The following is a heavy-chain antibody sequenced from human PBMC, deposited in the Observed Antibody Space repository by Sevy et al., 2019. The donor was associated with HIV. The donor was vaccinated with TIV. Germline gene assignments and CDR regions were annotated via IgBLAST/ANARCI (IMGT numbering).Heavy chain of an antibody. V-gene: IGHV1-69*13. CDR1: GGTFSSYA. J-gene: IGHJ3*02. Sequence: ASVKVSCKASGGTFSSYAISWVRQAPGQGLEWMGGIIPIFGTANYAQKFQGRVTITADESTSTAYMELSSLRSEDTAVYYCARGYNWNEHDAFDIWGQGTMVTVSS. D-gene: IGHD1-1*01. CDR3: ARGYNWNEHDAFDI. CDR2: IIPIFGTA.